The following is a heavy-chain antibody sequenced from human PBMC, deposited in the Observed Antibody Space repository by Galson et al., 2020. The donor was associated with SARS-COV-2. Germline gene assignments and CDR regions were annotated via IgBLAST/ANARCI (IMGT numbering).Heavy chain of an antibody. J-gene: IGHJ4*02. CDR2: AYYRSEWVL. CDR3: AKDFGWQEVGADPG. Sequence: TSAIYGDSVASNSAAWTWIRQSPSRGLEWLGRAYYRSEWVLDYPVSVKSLMTINVDTSKNQFSLQLNSVTPEDTAVYYCAKDFGWQEVGADPGWGQGTLVTVSS. D-gene: IGHD1-26*01. CDR1: GDSVASNSAA. V-gene: IGHV6-1*01.